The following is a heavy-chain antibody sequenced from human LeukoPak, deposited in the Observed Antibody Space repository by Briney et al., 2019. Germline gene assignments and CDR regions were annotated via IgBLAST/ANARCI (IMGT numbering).Heavy chain of an antibody. D-gene: IGHD2-2*02. V-gene: IGHV1-69*13. J-gene: IGHJ3*02. CDR2: IIPIFGTA. CDR3: ARDRGCSSTSYYKGDAFDI. Sequence: VASVKVSCKASGGTFSSYAISWVRQAPGQGLEWMGGIIPIFGTANYAQKFQGRVTITADESTSTAYMELSSLRSEDTAVYYCARDRGCSSTSYYKGDAFDIWGQGTMVTVSS. CDR1: GGTFSSYA.